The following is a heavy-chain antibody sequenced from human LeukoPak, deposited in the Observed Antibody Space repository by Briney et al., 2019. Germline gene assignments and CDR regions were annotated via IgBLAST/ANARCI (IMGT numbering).Heavy chain of an antibody. D-gene: IGHD5-12*01. J-gene: IGHJ6*03. CDR3: ARSEGLRFHYYMDV. CDR1: GASFSKGYW. V-gene: IGHV4-4*02. CDR2: ISHTGST. Sequence: SETLSLTCGVSGASFSKGYWWSWVRQSPGKGLEFIGEISHTGSTTNYNPSLKSRVTISLDKSKNQFSLSLNSVTAADTAVYYCARSEGLRFHYYMDVWGKGTTVTVSS.